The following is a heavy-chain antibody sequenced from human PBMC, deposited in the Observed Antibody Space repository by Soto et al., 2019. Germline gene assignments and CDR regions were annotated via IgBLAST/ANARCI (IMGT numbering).Heavy chain of an antibody. J-gene: IGHJ4*02. V-gene: IGHV3-30-3*01. Sequence: QVQLVESGGGVVQPGTSLRLSCAASGFTFNTYAMHWVRQAPGKGLEWVAGIAYDGTNKYDADSVKGRFTISRDNSKNTLYLQMNSLRIEDTAVYYWARKERVGGWPIDYWGQGTLVTVSS. CDR2: IAYDGTNK. CDR1: GFTFNTYA. D-gene: IGHD6-19*01. CDR3: ARKERVGGWPIDY.